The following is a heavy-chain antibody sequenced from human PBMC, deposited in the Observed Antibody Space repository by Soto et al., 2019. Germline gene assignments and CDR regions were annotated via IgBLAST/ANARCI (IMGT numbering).Heavy chain of an antibody. CDR3: ARDIGDDIWGSDYREAFDI. D-gene: IGHD3-16*01. Sequence: EVQLVESGGGLVQPGGSLRLSCAASGLTVSSNCMNWVRQAPGKGLEGVSVIYRGGSTYYADSVKGRFTISGDKSKNTLYLQMSVLRAEDTALYYCARDIGDDIWGSDYREAFDIWGQGTMVIVSS. J-gene: IGHJ3*02. CDR1: GLTVSSNC. V-gene: IGHV3-66*01. CDR2: IYRGGST.